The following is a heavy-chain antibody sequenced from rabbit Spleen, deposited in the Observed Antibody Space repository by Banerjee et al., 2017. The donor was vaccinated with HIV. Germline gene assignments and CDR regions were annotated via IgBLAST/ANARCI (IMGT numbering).Heavy chain of an antibody. Sequence: QEQLVESGGGLVQPGGSLKLSCKASGFDFSNYGVSWVRQAPGKGLEWIGYIEPIFGNTYYANWVNGRFTISSHNAQNTLYLQLHSLTAADTATYFCARDGAGGSYFALWGQGTLVTVS. J-gene: IGHJ4*01. V-gene: IGHV1S47*01. CDR2: IEPIFGNT. CDR3: ARDGAGGSYFAL. D-gene: IGHD8-1*01. CDR1: GFDFSNYG.